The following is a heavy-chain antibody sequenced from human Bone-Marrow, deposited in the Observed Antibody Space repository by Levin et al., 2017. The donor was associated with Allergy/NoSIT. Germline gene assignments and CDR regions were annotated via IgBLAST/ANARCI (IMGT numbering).Heavy chain of an antibody. CDR1: GFTFSNAW. Sequence: KAGGSLRLSCAASGFTFSNAWMSWVRQAPGKGLEWVGRIKSKTYGETTDYAAPVEGRFSLSRDDSKNTLYLQMNSLKTEDTALYYCARENFWNFVHWGQGALVTVSS. D-gene: IGHD1-1*01. V-gene: IGHV3-15*01. J-gene: IGHJ4*02. CDR3: ARENFWNFVH. CDR2: IKSKTYGETT.